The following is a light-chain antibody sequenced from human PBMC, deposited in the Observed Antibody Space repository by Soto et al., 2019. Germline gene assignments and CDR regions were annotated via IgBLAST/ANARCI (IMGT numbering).Light chain of an antibody. CDR3: QSYDSSLSGSV. CDR1: SSNIGINY. CDR2: RNN. J-gene: IGLJ2*01. Sequence: QSVLTQPPSASGTPGQRVTISCSGSSSNIGINYVYWYQQLPGTAPKLLIFRNNNRPSGVPDRFSGSKSGTSASLAISGLRSEDEADYYCQSYDSSLSGSVFGGGTKVTVL. V-gene: IGLV1-47*01.